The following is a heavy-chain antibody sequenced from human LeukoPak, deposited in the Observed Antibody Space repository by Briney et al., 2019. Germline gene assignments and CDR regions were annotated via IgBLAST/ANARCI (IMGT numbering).Heavy chain of an antibody. D-gene: IGHD3-10*01. J-gene: IGHJ3*02. CDR2: INHSGST. CDR3: ARRPNYYGSGSYYKRDAFDI. Sequence: PSETLSLTCAVYGGSFSGSYWSWIRQPPGKGLEWIGEINHSGSTNYNPSLKSRVTISVDTSKNQFSLKLSSVTAADTAVYYCARRPNYYGSGSYYKRDAFDIWGQGTMVTVSS. CDR1: GGSFSGSY. V-gene: IGHV4-34*01.